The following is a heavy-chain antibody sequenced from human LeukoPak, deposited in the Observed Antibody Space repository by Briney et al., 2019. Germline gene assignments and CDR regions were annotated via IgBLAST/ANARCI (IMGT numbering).Heavy chain of an antibody. CDR1: GGTFSSYA. J-gene: IGHJ4*02. V-gene: IGHV1-69*13. CDR2: IITIFGTA. D-gene: IGHD3-10*01. Sequence: GASVKVSCKASGGTFSSYAISWVRQAPGQGLEWMGGIITIFGTAKYAQKFQGRVTITADESTSTAYMELSRLRSDDTAVYYCARDRRYYYGSGSYAPAQMVDYWGQGTLVTVSS. CDR3: ARDRRYYYGSGSYAPAQMVDY.